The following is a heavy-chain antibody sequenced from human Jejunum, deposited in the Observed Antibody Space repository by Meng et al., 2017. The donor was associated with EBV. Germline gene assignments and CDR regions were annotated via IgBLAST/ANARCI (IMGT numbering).Heavy chain of an antibody. Sequence: EVQLVESGGGLAQPGGSLRLSCPASGFTLSRYWMHWVRQAPGKGLVWVSRINSDGSTTTYADSVKGRFTISRDNAKNTLYLQMNSLRAEDTAVYYCAREWAANGPDWFDYWGQGTLVTVSS. D-gene: IGHD2-8*01. CDR2: INSDGSTT. CDR3: AREWAANGPDWFDY. V-gene: IGHV3-74*03. CDR1: GFTLSRYW. J-gene: IGHJ4*02.